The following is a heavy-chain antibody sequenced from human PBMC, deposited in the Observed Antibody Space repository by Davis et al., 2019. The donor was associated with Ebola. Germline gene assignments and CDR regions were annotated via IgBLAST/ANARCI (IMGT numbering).Heavy chain of an antibody. J-gene: IGHJ3*01. CDR2: THWSDDK. D-gene: IGHD5-18*01. V-gene: IGHV2-70*11. CDR1: GLSLTTAGIC. CDR3: ARIPDTTMVTGDAFDV. Sequence: SDPPLITPTQTLTLTSTYTGLSLTTAGICVICILQPPGHPLERLASTHWSDDKYYSTSLKTRLTISKDTSKNQVVLTMTNMDPVDTATYYCARIPDTTMVTGDAFDVWGQGRMVTVSS.